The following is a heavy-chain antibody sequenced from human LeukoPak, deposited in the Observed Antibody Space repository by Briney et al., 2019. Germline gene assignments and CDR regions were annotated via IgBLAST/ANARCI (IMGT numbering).Heavy chain of an antibody. CDR1: GYTFTGYY. D-gene: IGHD5-12*01. J-gene: IGHJ3*02. CDR2: INPNSGGT. V-gene: IGHV1-2*04. Sequence: ASVKVSCKASGYTFTGYYMHWVRQAPGQGLEWMGWINPNSGGTNYAQKFQGWVTMTRDTSISTAYMELSRLRSDDTAVYYCARGSSGYDSYAFDIWGQGTMVTVSS. CDR3: ARGSSGYDSYAFDI.